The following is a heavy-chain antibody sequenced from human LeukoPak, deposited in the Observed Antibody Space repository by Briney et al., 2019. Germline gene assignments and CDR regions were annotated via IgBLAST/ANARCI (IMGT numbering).Heavy chain of an antibody. J-gene: IGHJ1*01. CDR1: GFTFDDYA. D-gene: IGHD4-11*01. CDR3: AKVGNSRAHGYFQH. Sequence: PGGSLRLSCATSGFTFDDYAMHWVRQAPGKGLEWVSGISWNSDNIGYADSVKGRFTISRDNAKNSLYLQMNSLRAEDTALYYCAKVGNSRAHGYFQHWGQGTLVTVSS. CDR2: ISWNSDNI. V-gene: IGHV3-9*01.